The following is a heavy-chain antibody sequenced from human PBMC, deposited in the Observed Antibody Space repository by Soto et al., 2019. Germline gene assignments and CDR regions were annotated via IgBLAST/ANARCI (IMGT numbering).Heavy chain of an antibody. V-gene: IGHV1-2*02. CDR1: GYRFTGYY. CDR3: VRCASGYWGDFDS. CDR2: INPISGGA. J-gene: IGHJ5*01. D-gene: IGHD3-22*01. Sequence: QVQLVQSGAEVKNPGASVKVSCKASGYRFTGYYIHWVRQAPGQALEWMGWINPISGGAAFAQKFQDRVTLTRDTSTSTAYMELNTPRSDDTAIYFCVRCASGYWGDFDSWGQGSLVAVPS.